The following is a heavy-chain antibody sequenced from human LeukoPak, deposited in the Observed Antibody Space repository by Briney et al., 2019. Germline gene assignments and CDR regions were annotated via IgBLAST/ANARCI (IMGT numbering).Heavy chain of an antibody. CDR1: GFTVSGNY. V-gene: IGHV3-53*01. Sequence: GGSLSLSGAASGFTVSGNYMSRLRQGQGQGLEWGSVINGGGSTYYAASVNGRFTIARNNSKNTLYLQMNSLPAEDTAVYYCARVGVVPAANPDGFDVWGQGTMVTVSS. CDR2: INGGGST. J-gene: IGHJ3*01. D-gene: IGHD2-2*01. CDR3: ARVGVVPAANPDGFDV.